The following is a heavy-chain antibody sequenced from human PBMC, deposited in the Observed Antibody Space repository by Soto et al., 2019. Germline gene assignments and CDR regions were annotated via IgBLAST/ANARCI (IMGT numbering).Heavy chain of an antibody. J-gene: IGHJ4*02. CDR1: GYTFTGYY. CDR3: ARGLAMVRGVMCLGY. CDR2: INPNSGGT. V-gene: IGHV1-2*04. D-gene: IGHD3-10*01. Sequence: ASVKVSCKASGYTFTGYYMHWVRQAPGQGLEWMGWINPNSGGTNYAQKFQGWVTMTRDTSISTAYMELSRLRSDDTAVYYCARGLAMVRGVMCLGYWGQGXLVTVYS.